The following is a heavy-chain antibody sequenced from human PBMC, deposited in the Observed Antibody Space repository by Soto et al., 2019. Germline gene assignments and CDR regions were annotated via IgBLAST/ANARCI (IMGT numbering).Heavy chain of an antibody. Sequence: QVQLQESGPGLVKPSQPLSLTCTVSGGSISSSGSYWTWIRQHPGQGLEWIGYISYSGSTVYNPSLASRVTISVDKSKNQFSLNLSSVTAADTAVYYCARAASNIDYWGQGTLVTVSS. J-gene: IGHJ4*02. D-gene: IGHD2-2*01. CDR3: ARAASNIDY. CDR2: ISYSGST. V-gene: IGHV4-31*03. CDR1: GGSISSSGSY.